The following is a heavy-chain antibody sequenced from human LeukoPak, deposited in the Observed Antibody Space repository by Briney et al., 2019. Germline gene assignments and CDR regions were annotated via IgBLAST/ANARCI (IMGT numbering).Heavy chain of an antibody. CDR3: AKMGGPIWGSYRNLNYFDY. CDR1: GFTFSSYW. CDR2: ISGSGGST. V-gene: IGHV3-23*01. J-gene: IGHJ4*02. Sequence: PGGSLRLPCAASGFTFSSYWMSWVRQAPGKGLEWVSAISGSGGSTYYADSVKGRFTISRDNSKNTLYLQMNSLRAEDTAVYYCAKMGGPIWGSYRNLNYFDYWGQGTLVTVSS. D-gene: IGHD3-16*02.